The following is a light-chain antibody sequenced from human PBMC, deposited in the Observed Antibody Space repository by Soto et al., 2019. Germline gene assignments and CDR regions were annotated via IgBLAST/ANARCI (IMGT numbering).Light chain of an antibody. Sequence: EIGMTQSPATLSVSPGERATLSCSARQSVSSNLPWYQQKPGQAPRLLIYGASTRATGIPARFGGSGSGTECTLAIGSLQSEDVAVYYCQQYNNWPAWTFGQGTKVVFK. CDR3: QQYNNWPAWT. CDR1: QSVSSN. J-gene: IGKJ1*01. V-gene: IGKV3D-15*01. CDR2: GAS.